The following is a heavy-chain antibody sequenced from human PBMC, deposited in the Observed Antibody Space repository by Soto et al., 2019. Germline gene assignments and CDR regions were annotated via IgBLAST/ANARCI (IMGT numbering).Heavy chain of an antibody. CDR2: ISNSGTTI. D-gene: IGHD3-22*01. Sequence: GGSLRLSCAASGFSFSDYYMSWIRQVPGKGLEWVSYISNSGTTIYYVDSVKGRFTISRDNSKNTLYLQMNSLRAEDTAVYYCSKVRRITMIVVVIPDWYFDLWGRGTLVTVSS. V-gene: IGHV3-11*01. CDR1: GFSFSDYY. CDR3: SKVRRITMIVVVIPDWYFDL. J-gene: IGHJ2*01.